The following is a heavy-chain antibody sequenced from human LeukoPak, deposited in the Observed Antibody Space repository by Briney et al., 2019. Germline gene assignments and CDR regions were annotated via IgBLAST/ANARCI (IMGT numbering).Heavy chain of an antibody. V-gene: IGHV4-34*01. D-gene: IGHD5-12*01. Sequence: SETLSLTCAVYGGPFNDYYWNWLRQPPGKGLEWIGEINHSGSTNYHPSYKGRVTISLDTSQNHFSLKLTSVTAADTAVYYCARSGRDVGFAFDIWGQGTLVTISS. CDR2: INHSGST. J-gene: IGHJ3*02. CDR3: ARSGRDVGFAFDI. CDR1: GGPFNDYY.